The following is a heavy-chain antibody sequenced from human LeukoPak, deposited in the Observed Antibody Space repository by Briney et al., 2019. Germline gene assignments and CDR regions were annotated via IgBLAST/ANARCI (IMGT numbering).Heavy chain of an antibody. V-gene: IGHV3-23*01. Sequence: HPGGSLRLSCAASGFIFSVNDMTWVRQAPGKGLEWVSGITSSGGGTFYGDSVEGRFTISRDNSQNALYLQMNNLGAGDTATYSCATARILSTGLRYWGQGALVTVSS. CDR1: GFIFSVND. CDR3: ATARILSTGLRY. CDR2: ITSSGGGT. D-gene: IGHD1-14*01. J-gene: IGHJ4*02.